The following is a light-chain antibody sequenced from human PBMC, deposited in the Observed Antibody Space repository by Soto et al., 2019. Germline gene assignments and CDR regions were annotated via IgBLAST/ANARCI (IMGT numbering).Light chain of an antibody. CDR2: AAS. Sequence: EIQMTRSPSSRFAFVGDRVPIICRRSQGFANYLAWFRQKPGKVPKLLIYAASTLQSGVPSRFIGSGSGTDFTLTISSLQPEDVATYYCQKYNSAPRTFGQGTKVEIK. CDR1: QGFANY. V-gene: IGKV1-27*01. CDR3: QKYNSAPRT. J-gene: IGKJ1*01.